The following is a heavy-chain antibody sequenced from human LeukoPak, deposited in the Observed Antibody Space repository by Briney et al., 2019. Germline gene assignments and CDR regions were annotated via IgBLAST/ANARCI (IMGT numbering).Heavy chain of an antibody. CDR3: ARVCPIAALSSWLYYYYYYYMDV. Sequence: GGSLRLSCAASGFTLSSYWMSWVRQAPGKGLEWVANIKQDGSVKYYVDSVKGRFTISRDNAKNSLYLQMNSLRAEDTAVYYCARVCPIAALSSWLYYYYYYYMDVWGKGTTVTVSS. CDR1: GFTLSSYW. J-gene: IGHJ6*03. D-gene: IGHD6-6*01. V-gene: IGHV3-7*02. CDR2: IKQDGSVK.